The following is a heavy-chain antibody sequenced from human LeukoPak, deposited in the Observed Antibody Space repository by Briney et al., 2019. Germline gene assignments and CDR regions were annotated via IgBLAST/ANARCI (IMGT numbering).Heavy chain of an antibody. V-gene: IGHV4-34*01. CDR2: INHSGST. CDR1: VGSFSGYY. Sequence: SETLSLTCAVYVGSFSGYYWSWIRQPPWKGLEWLGEINHSGSTNYNPSLKSRVTISVDTSKNQFSLKLSSVTAADTAVYYCATTDSSSYSQRAYYYDSSGYSFDYWGQGTLVTVSS. J-gene: IGHJ4*02. CDR3: ATTDSSSYSQRAYYYDSSGYSFDY. D-gene: IGHD3-22*01.